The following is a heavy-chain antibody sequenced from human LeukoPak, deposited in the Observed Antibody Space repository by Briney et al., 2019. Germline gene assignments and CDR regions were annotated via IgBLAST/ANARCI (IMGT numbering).Heavy chain of an antibody. V-gene: IGHV1-69*06. D-gene: IGHD5-18*01. J-gene: IGHJ4*02. CDR3: ARDPGYSYGLDY. CDR1: GGTFSSYA. Sequence: AASVKVSCKASGGTFSSYAISWVRQAPGQGLESMGGIIPIFGTANYAQKFQGRVTITADKSTSTAYMELSSLRSEDTAVYYCARDPGYSYGLDYWGQGTLVTVSS. CDR2: IIPIFGTA.